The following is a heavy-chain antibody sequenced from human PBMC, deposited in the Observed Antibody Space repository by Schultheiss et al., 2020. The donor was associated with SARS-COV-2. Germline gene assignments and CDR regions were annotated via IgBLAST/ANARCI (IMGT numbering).Heavy chain of an antibody. J-gene: IGHJ3*02. CDR1: GGSISSYY. CDR3: AKGDIVVVPAAITDAFDI. V-gene: IGHV4-59*04. CDR2: INHSGST. Sequence: SETLSLTCTVSGGSISSYYWSWIRQPAGKGLEWIGEINHSGSTYYNPSLKSRVTISVDTSKNQFSLKLSSVTAADTAVYYCAKGDIVVVPAAITDAFDIWGQGTMVTVAS. D-gene: IGHD2-2*02.